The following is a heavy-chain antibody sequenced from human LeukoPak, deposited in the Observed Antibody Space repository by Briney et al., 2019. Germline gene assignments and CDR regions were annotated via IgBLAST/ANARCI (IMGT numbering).Heavy chain of an antibody. D-gene: IGHD3-22*01. CDR3: ARGPSYTYYYDRSGYYLNY. V-gene: IGHV4-30-2*01. J-gene: IGHJ4*02. CDR1: GCSISSGGYS. CDR2: INHSGST. Sequence: SQTLSLTCAVSGCSISSGGYSWSWIRQPPGKGLEWIGEINHSGSTNYNPSLKSRVTISVDTSKNQFSLKLSSVTAADTAVYYCARGPSYTYYYDRSGYYLNYWGQGTLVTVSS.